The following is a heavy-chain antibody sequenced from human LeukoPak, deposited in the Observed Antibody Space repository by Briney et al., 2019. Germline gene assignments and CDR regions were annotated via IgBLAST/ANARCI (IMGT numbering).Heavy chain of an antibody. Sequence: GGSLRLSCAASGFTFSSYSMNWVRQAPGKGLEWVSSISSSSSYIYYADSVKGRFTISRDDAKASVYLQLNNLRAEDTAVYYCAGGPQFTGSHGFWGQGTLVTVSS. J-gene: IGHJ4*02. CDR3: AGGPQFTGSHGF. V-gene: IGHV3-21*01. D-gene: IGHD1-26*01. CDR1: GFTFSSYS. CDR2: ISSSSSYI.